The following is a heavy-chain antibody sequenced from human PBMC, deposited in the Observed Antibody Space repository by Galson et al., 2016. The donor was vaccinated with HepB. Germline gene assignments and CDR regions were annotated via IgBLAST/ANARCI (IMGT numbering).Heavy chain of an antibody. D-gene: IGHD5-12*01. CDR1: GFTFSNFG. J-gene: IGHJ4*02. V-gene: IGHV3-30*02. Sequence: SLRLSCAASGFTFSNFGMHWVRQAPGKGLDWVAFIRYDGSDVYYADSVKGRFTISRDNSKNTLELQMNSLRAEDTAVYYCAREVEYSSSQFDYWGQGNLVTVSS. CDR2: IRYDGSDV. CDR3: AREVEYSSSQFDY.